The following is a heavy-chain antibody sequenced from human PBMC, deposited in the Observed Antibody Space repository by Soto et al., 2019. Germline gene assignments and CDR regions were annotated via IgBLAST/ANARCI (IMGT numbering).Heavy chain of an antibody. V-gene: IGHV3-30*18. J-gene: IGHJ3*02. CDR2: ISYDGSNK. CDR1: GFTFSSYG. Sequence: QVQLVESGGGVVQPGRSLRLSCAASGFTFSSYGMHWVRQAPGKGLEWVAIISYDGSNKYYADSVKGRFTISRDNSKNTLYLQMNSLRAEDTAVYYWAKESLRWNAFDIWGQGTMVTVSS. CDR3: AKESLRWNAFDI. D-gene: IGHD4-17*01.